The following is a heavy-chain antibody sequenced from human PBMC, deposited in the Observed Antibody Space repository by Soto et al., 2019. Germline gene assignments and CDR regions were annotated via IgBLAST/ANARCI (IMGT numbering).Heavy chain of an antibody. CDR1: GYTFTSYY. V-gene: IGHV1-46*01. CDR3: ATLQSRDALQDY. CDR2: INPSGGST. Sequence: ASVKVSCKASGYTFTSYYMHWVRQAPGQGLEWMGIINPSGGSTSYAQKFQGRVTMTRDTSTSTVYMELSSLRSEDTAVYYCATLQSRDALQDYCGQGALVSVSS. J-gene: IGHJ4*02. D-gene: IGHD2-15*01.